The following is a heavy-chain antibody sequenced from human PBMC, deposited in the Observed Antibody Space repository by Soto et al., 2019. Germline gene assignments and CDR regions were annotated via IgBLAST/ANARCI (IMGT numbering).Heavy chain of an antibody. Sequence: QVQLVQSGVEVKKPGASVKVSCKTSGYTFTNYGVSWVRQAPGQGLEWMGWISPYNGNTKHAQKFQGRVTLTADTSTNTANMDLRSLRCDDTAVYYSARDRGGFDSLGEGALVTVSS. CDR3: ARDRGGFDS. CDR2: ISPYNGNT. J-gene: IGHJ4*02. V-gene: IGHV1-18*01. CDR1: GYTFTNYG. D-gene: IGHD3-10*01.